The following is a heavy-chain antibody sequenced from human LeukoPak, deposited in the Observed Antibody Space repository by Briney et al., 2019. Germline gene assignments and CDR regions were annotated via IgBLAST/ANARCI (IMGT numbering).Heavy chain of an antibody. J-gene: IGHJ4*02. Sequence: PSETLSLTCTVSGGSISSSSYYWGWIRQPPGKGPEWIGSHYHTGRIYHNPSLNSRVTISVDTSKNQFSLKLSSVTDADTAVYYCARDGSDNWGLFDNWGRGTLVTVSS. CDR1: GGSISSSSYY. CDR3: ARDGSDNWGLFDN. V-gene: IGHV4-39*07. CDR2: HYHTGRI. D-gene: IGHD1-1*01.